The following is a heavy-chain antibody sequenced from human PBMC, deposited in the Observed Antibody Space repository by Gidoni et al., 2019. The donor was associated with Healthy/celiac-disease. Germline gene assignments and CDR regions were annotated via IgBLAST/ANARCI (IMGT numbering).Heavy chain of an antibody. V-gene: IGHV3-30*03. D-gene: IGHD3-22*01. Sequence: ADSVKGRFTISRDNSKNTLYLQMNSLRAEDTAVYYCARDLPQGYYDSSGFFDYWGQGTLVTVSS. J-gene: IGHJ4*02. CDR3: ARDLPQGYYDSSGFFDY.